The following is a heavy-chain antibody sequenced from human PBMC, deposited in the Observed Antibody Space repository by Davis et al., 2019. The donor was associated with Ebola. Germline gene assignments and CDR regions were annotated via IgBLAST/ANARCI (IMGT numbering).Heavy chain of an antibody. D-gene: IGHD3/OR15-3a*01. Sequence: SVTVSCKASGYTFTSYGISWVRQAPGQGLEWMGGIIPILGIADYAQNFQGRLTITADESTSTAYMELGSLGSDDTALYYCASLTGLGYWGQGTLVTVSS. CDR2: IIPILGIA. J-gene: IGHJ4*02. CDR3: ASLTGLGY. V-gene: IGHV1-69*10. CDR1: GYTFTSYG.